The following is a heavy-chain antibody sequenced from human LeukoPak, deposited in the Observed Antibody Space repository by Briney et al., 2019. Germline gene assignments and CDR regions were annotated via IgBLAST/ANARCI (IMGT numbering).Heavy chain of an antibody. CDR1: GGSFSGYY. CDR2: INHSGST. J-gene: IGHJ4*02. CDR3: ARGRGGKYK. D-gene: IGHD4-23*01. V-gene: IGHV4-34*01. Sequence: SETLSLTCAVYGGSFSGYYWSWIRQPPGKGLEWIGEINHSGSTNYNPSLKSRVTISVDTSKNQFSLKLSSVTAADTAVYYCARGRGGKYKRGQGTLVTVSS.